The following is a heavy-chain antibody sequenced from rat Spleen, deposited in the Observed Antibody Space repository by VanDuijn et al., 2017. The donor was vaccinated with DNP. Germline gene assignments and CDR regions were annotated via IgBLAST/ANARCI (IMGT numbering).Heavy chain of an antibody. J-gene: IGHJ2*01. CDR1: GFSLTSYG. V-gene: IGHV2S12*01. CDR3: TRERTIAPISPFDY. D-gene: IGHD1-2*01. Sequence: QVQLKESGPGLVQPSQTLSLTCTVSGFSLTSYGVSWVRQPPGKGLEWIAAISSGGSTYYNSTLKSRLSISSDTSKSQVFLKMNSLQTEDTAIYFCTRERTIAPISPFDYWGQGVMVTVSS. CDR2: ISSGGST.